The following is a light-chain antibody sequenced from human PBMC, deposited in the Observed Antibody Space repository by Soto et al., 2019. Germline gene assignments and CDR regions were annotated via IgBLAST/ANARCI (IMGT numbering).Light chain of an antibody. V-gene: IGKV1-6*01. CDR1: QFIINH. CDR3: LQDFQYPRT. J-gene: IGKJ1*01. CDR2: EAS. Sequence: AILMTQSPSSLSASLGDRVTITCRASQFIINHLAWYQQRPGKAPKLLIYEASTLQSGVPSRFSGNLSATNFSLTIGSLQSEDFATYYCLQDFQYPRTFGQGTKVDIK.